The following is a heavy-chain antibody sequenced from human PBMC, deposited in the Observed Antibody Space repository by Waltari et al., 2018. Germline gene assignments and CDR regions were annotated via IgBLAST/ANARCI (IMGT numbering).Heavy chain of an antibody. CDR3: ARAGADIVVVVAAANWFDP. J-gene: IGHJ5*02. V-gene: IGHV4-34*01. CDR2: INHSGRT. D-gene: IGHD2-15*01. CDR1: GGSFSGYY. Sequence: QVQLQQWGAGLLKPSETLSLTCAVYGGSFSGYYWSWIRQPPGKGLGWIGEINHSGRTNYNPSLKSRVTIAVDTSKNQFSLKLSSVTAADTAVYYWARAGADIVVVVAAANWFDPWGQGTLVTVSS.